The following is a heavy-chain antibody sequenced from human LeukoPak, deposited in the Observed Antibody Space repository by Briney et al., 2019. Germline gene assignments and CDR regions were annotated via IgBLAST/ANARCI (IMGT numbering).Heavy chain of an antibody. CDR3: TTLRPYIQPR. CDR1: GFILGNAW. CDR2: IKRNFEGATQ. V-gene: IGHV3-15*06. D-gene: IGHD5-18*01. J-gene: IGHJ3*01. Sequence: GGSLRLSCAASGFILGNAWMSWVRQAPGKGLEWVGHIKRNFEGATQHYAASVKGRFSISKDESKNIVFLQMSSLKTEDTAVYYCTTLRPYIQPRWGQGTMVTVSS.